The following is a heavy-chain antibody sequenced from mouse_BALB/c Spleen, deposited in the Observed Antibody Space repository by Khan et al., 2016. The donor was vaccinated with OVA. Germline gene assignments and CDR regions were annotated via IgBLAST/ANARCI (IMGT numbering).Heavy chain of an antibody. V-gene: IGHV1S135*01. CDR3: TRHGYVACFTY. CDR1: GYSFTTYY. D-gene: IGHD2-2*01. J-gene: IGHJ3*01. Sequence: EVQLQQSGPELMKPGASVKISCKASGYSFTTYYLHWVMQSHGESLEWIGYVDPCSGGTTYNQKFKGKATLTVDKSSSTAYLHLSNLTSEDSAVYYCTRHGYVACFTYWGQGTLVTVSA. CDR2: VDPCSGGT.